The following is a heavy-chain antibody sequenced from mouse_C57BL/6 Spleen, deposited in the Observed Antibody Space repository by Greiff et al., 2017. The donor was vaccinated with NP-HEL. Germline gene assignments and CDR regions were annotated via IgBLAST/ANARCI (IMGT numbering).Heavy chain of an antibody. CDR1: GYTFTSYW. V-gene: IGHV1-64*01. CDR3: ARSTGTSGFAY. CDR2: IHPNSGST. Sequence: QVQLQQPGAELVKPGASVKLSCKASGYTFTSYWMHWVKQRPGQGLEWIGMIHPNSGSTNYNEKFKSKATLTVDKSSSTAYMQLSSLTSEDSAVYYCARSTGTSGFAYWGQGTLVTVSA. J-gene: IGHJ3*01. D-gene: IGHD4-1*02.